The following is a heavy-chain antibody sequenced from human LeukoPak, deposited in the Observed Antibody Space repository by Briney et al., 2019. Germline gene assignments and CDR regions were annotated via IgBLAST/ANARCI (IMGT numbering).Heavy chain of an antibody. Sequence: QSGGSLRLSCAASGFTFSSYSMNWVRQAPGKGLEWVSSISSSSSYIYYADSVKGRFTISRDNAKNSLYLQMNSLRAEDTAVYYCARATYYYDSSGYYFPFYYYYMDVWGKGTTVTVSS. J-gene: IGHJ6*03. CDR3: ARATYYYDSSGYYFPFYYYYMDV. CDR2: ISSSSSYI. V-gene: IGHV3-21*01. D-gene: IGHD3-22*01. CDR1: GFTFSSYS.